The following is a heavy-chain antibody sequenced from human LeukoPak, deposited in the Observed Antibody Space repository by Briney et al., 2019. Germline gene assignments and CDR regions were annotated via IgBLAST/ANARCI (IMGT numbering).Heavy chain of an antibody. Sequence: ASVKVSCKVSGYTLTELSMHWVRQATGQGLEWVGWMNPDSGNTAYAQKFQGRVTITRNTSINTVYLELSSLKSEDTAVYYCARIHDFWSAFAHWGQGTLVTVSS. CDR1: GYTLTELS. V-gene: IGHV1-8*03. CDR3: ARIHDFWSAFAH. CDR2: MNPDSGNT. J-gene: IGHJ4*02. D-gene: IGHD3-3*01.